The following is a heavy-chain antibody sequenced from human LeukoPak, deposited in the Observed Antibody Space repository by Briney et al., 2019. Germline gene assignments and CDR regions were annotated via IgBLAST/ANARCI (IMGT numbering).Heavy chain of an antibody. Sequence: ASVKVSCKASGYIFTSYAMHWVRQAPGQRLEWMGWINTGNGDTKYSREFQARVTITRDTSANTAYMELSSLRSEDTAVYYCARGLGNDGIFDYWGQGTLVTVSS. V-gene: IGHV1-3*03. D-gene: IGHD1-1*01. CDR2: INTGNGDT. CDR1: GYIFTSYA. J-gene: IGHJ4*02. CDR3: ARGLGNDGIFDY.